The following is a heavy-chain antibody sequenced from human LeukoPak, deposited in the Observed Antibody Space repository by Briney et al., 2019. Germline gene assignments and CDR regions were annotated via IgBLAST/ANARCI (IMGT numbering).Heavy chain of an antibody. V-gene: IGHV4-30-4*01. CDR1: GGSISSGDYY. CDR2: IYYSGST. Sequence: SETLSLTCTVSGGSISSGDYYWSWIRQPPGKGLDWIGYIYYSGSTYYNPSLKSRVTISVDTSKNQFSLKLSSVTAADTAVYYCARDLSYDIQPLGGAFDIWGQGTMVTVSS. J-gene: IGHJ3*02. D-gene: IGHD3-9*01. CDR3: ARDLSYDIQPLGGAFDI.